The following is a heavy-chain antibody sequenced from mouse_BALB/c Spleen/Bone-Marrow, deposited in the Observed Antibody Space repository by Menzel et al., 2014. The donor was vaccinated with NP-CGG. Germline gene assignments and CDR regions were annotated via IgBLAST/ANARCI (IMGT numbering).Heavy chain of an antibody. CDR2: ISDGGSYT. D-gene: IGHD1-1*01. CDR1: GFTFSDYY. J-gene: IGHJ2*01. CDR3: ARGSNYFDY. Sequence: EVKVVESGGGLVKPGGSLKLSCAASGFTFSDYYMYWVRQTPEKRLEWVATISDGGSYTYYPDSVKGRFTISRDNAKNNLYLQMSNLKSEDTAMYYCARGSNYFDYWGQGTTLTVSS. V-gene: IGHV5-4*02.